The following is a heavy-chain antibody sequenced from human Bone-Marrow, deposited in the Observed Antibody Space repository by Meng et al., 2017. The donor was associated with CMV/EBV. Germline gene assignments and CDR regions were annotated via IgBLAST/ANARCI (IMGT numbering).Heavy chain of an antibody. J-gene: IGHJ6*02. Sequence: GESLKISCAASGFTFSSYSMNWVRQAPGKGLEWVSAIGTAGDTYYPGSVKGRFTISRDNAKNSLYLQMNSLRAEDTAVYYCARDCWVAGTFYDYYYGMDVWGQGTTVTVSS. V-gene: IGHV3-13*01. CDR1: GFTFSSYS. CDR3: ARDCWVAGTFYDYYYGMDV. D-gene: IGHD6-19*01. CDR2: IGTAGDT.